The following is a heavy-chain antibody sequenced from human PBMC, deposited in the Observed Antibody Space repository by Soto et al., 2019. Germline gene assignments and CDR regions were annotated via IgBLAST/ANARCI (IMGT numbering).Heavy chain of an antibody. CDR2: ITGSGRSI. Sequence: DVQLLESGGGLVQPGGSLKLSCVASGFSFAKYAMIWVRQAPGKGQEWVSGITGSGRSIQYTASVKGRFTISRDNSKNTVYLQMDYLRAEDTAMYYCAKDDVSGDGLWLVSDWGQGTPVTVS. CDR1: GFSFAKYA. V-gene: IGHV3-23*01. D-gene: IGHD2-21*02. J-gene: IGHJ4*02. CDR3: AKDDVSGDGLWLVSD.